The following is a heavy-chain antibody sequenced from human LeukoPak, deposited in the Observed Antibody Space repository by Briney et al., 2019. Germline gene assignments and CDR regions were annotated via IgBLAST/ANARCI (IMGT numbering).Heavy chain of an antibody. CDR3: ARVSRGWNYVDY. V-gene: IGHV4-4*07. CDR2: MSTSGNT. CDR1: GGSISTYY. D-gene: IGHD6-19*01. J-gene: IGHJ4*02. Sequence: SETLSLTCTVPGGSISTYYWSWIRQPAGKGLEWIGRMSTSGNTNYNPSLKSRVTMSLDTSKNQFSLKLNSVTAADTAVYYCARVSRGWNYVDYWGQGTLVTVSS.